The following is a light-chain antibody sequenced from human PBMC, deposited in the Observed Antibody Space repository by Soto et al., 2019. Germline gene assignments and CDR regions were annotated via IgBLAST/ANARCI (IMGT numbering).Light chain of an antibody. V-gene: IGKV3-20*01. CDR3: QQYDNLPPT. CDR1: QSVTSRY. J-gene: IGKJ3*01. Sequence: EIVLTQSPGTLSLSPGERASLSCRASQSVTSRYLAWYQQKPGQAPRLLIYSASRGATGFPARFSGSGSGTDFTFTISSLQPEDIATYYCQQYDNLPPTFGPGTKVDI. CDR2: SAS.